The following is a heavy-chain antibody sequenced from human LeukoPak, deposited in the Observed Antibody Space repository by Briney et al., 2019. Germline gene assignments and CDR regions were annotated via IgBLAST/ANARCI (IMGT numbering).Heavy chain of an antibody. V-gene: IGHV1-2*02. J-gene: IGHJ4*02. CDR3: ARDFSHYDILTGYHYYFDY. D-gene: IGHD3-9*01. Sequence: ASVKVPCKASGYTFTGYYMHWVRQAPGQGLEWMGWINPNSGGTNYAQKFQGRVTMTRDTSISTAYMELSRLRSDDTAVYYCARDFSHYDILTGYHYYFDYWGQGTLVTVSS. CDR2: INPNSGGT. CDR1: GYTFTGYY.